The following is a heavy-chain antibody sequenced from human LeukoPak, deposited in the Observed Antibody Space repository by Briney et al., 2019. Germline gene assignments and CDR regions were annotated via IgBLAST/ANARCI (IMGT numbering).Heavy chain of an antibody. CDR2: IIPIFGTA. D-gene: IGHD4-17*01. CDR1: GGTFSSYA. Sequence: SVKVSCKASGGTFSSYAISWVRQAPGQGLEWMGGIIPIFGTANYAQKFQGRVTITADESTSTAYMEPSSLRSEDTAVYYCARHYGDTYFDGMDVWGKGTTVTVSS. CDR3: ARHYGDTYFDGMDV. V-gene: IGHV1-69*13. J-gene: IGHJ6*04.